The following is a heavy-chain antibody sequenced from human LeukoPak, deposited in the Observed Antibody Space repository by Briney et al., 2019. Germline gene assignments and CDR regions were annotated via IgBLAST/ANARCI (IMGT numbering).Heavy chain of an antibody. CDR2: IYYSGST. Sequence: PSETLSLTCTVSGGSISSYYWNWIRQPPGKGLEWIGYIYYSGSTNYNPSLKSRVTISVDTSKNQFSLKLSSVTAADTAVYYCARDLSGSYYGAFDIWGQGTMVTVSS. CDR3: ARDLSGSYYGAFDI. CDR1: GGSISSYY. J-gene: IGHJ3*02. V-gene: IGHV4-59*01. D-gene: IGHD1-26*01.